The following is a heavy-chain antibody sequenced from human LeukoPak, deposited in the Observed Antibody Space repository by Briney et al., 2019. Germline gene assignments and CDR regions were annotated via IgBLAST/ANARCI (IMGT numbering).Heavy chain of an antibody. J-gene: IGHJ4*02. D-gene: IGHD5-18*01. CDR3: AREDTAMAI. Sequence: ASVKVSCKASGNTFPSHFMNWVRQAPGQGLEWMGWINTNTGNPTYAQGFTGRFVFSLDTSVSTAYLQISSLKAEDTAVYYCAREDTAMAIWGQGTLVTVSS. CDR2: INTNTGNP. V-gene: IGHV7-4-1*02. CDR1: GNTFPSHF.